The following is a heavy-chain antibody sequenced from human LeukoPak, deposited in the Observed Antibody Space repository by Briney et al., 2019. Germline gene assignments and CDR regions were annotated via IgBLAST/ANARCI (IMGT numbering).Heavy chain of an antibody. V-gene: IGHV3-23*01. Sequence: GGSLRLSCAASGFTFSSYAMSWVRQAPGKGLEWVSAISGGGGSTYYADSVKGRFTISRDNSKNTLYLQMNSLRAEDTAVYYCAKVGPRDYGGNLFDYWGQGILVTVSS. CDR3: AKVGPRDYGGNLFDY. CDR2: ISGGGGST. J-gene: IGHJ4*02. D-gene: IGHD4-23*01. CDR1: GFTFSSYA.